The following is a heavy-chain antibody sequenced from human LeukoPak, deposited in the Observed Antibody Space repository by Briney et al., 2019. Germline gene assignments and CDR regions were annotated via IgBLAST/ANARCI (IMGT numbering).Heavy chain of an antibody. CDR2: INPNSGGT. D-gene: IGHD3-10*01. CDR3: ARCGSGSPNCWVDY. J-gene: IGHJ4*02. Sequence: ASVKVSCKASGYTFTGYYMHWVRQAPGQGLEWMGWINPNSGGTNYAQKFQGRVTMTRDTSISTAYMELSRLRSDDTAVYCCARCGSGSPNCWVDYWGQGTLVTVSS. CDR1: GYTFTGYY. V-gene: IGHV1-2*02.